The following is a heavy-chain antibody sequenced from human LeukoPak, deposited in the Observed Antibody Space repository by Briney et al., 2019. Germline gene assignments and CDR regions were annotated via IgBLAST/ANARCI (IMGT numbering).Heavy chain of an antibody. V-gene: IGHV3-21*01. CDR1: GFTFRSYS. CDR3: ARERLAAAGTRWFDP. J-gene: IGHJ5*02. D-gene: IGHD6-13*01. CDR2: ISSSSSYI. Sequence: GGPLRLSCAASGFTFRSYSMNWVRQAPGKGLEWASSISSSSSYIYYADSVKGRFTISRDNAKNSLYLQMNSLRAEDTAVYYCARERLAAAGTRWFDPWGQGTLVTVSS.